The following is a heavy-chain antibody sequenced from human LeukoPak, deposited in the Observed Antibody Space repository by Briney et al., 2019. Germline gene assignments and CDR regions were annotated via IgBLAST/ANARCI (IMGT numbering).Heavy chain of an antibody. V-gene: IGHV1-2*04. CDR3: ARVRGGSRGGDDAFDI. D-gene: IGHD2-15*01. Sequence: GASVKVSCKASGYTFTGYYMHWVRQDPGQGLEWMGWINPNSGGTNYAQKFQGWVTVTRDTSISTAYMELSRLRSDDTAVYYCARVRGGSRGGDDAFDIWGQGTMVTVSS. J-gene: IGHJ3*02. CDR2: INPNSGGT. CDR1: GYTFTGYY.